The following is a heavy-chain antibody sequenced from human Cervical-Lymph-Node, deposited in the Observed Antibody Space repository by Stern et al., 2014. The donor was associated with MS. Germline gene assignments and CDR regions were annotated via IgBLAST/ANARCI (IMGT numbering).Heavy chain of an antibody. Sequence: QLQLQESGPGLVKPSQTLSLTCTVSGGSISSGGYFWSWIRQHPGKGLEWIGLIYHSGRTSYSPSLKSRVTISVDTSKNQFSLNLNSVTAADTAVYYCARKGAIVPAAIENWFDSWGQGILVTVSS. V-gene: IGHV4-31*03. CDR1: GGSISSGGYF. CDR2: IYHSGRT. J-gene: IGHJ5*01. CDR3: ARKGAIVPAAIENWFDS. D-gene: IGHD2-2*01.